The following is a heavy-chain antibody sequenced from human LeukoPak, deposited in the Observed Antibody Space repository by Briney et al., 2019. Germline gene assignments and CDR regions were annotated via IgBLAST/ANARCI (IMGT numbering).Heavy chain of an antibody. CDR1: GGSISGYY. CDR3: AREDIVVVVAATWGAFDI. D-gene: IGHD2-15*01. J-gene: IGHJ3*02. V-gene: IGHV4-59*01. CDR2: IYYSGST. Sequence: SGTLSLTCTVSGGSISGYYWSWIRQPPGKGLEWIGYIYYSGSTNYNPSLKSRVTISVDTSKNQFSLKLSSVTAADTAVYYCAREDIVVVVAATWGAFDIWGQGTMVTVSS.